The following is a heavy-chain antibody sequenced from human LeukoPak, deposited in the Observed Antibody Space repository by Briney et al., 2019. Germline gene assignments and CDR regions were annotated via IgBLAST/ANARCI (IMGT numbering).Heavy chain of an antibody. CDR2: ISYDGSNK. V-gene: IGHV3-30*18. CDR3: AKDRGTSWGIAAAGLDY. J-gene: IGHJ4*02. Sequence: TGGSLRLSCAASGFTFSSYGMHWVRQAPGKGLEWVAVISYDGSNKYYADSVKGRFTISRDNSKNTLYLQMNSLRAEDTAVYYCAKDRGTSWGIAAAGLDYWGQGTLVTVSS. D-gene: IGHD6-13*01. CDR1: GFTFSSYG.